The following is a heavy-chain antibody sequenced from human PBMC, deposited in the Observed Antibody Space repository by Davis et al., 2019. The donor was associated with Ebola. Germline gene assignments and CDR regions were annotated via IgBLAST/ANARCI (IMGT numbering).Heavy chain of an antibody. CDR2: IIGSDSAT. V-gene: IGHV3-23*01. CDR1: GFTFSSYS. D-gene: IGHD2-8*01. CDR3: AKDHVPDGVWTFDY. J-gene: IGHJ4*02. Sequence: LSLTCAASGFTFSSYSMNWVRQGPGKGLEWVSSIIGSDSATIYADSVKGRFTISRDNSKNTLYLQMNSLRSDDTAIYYCAKDHVPDGVWTFDYWGQGTLVTVSS.